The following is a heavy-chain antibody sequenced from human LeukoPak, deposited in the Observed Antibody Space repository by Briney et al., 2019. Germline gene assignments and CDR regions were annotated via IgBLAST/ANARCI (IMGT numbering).Heavy chain of an antibody. CDR2: IYYSGST. CDR3: ARDYKWELRYFDY. D-gene: IGHD1-26*01. J-gene: IGHJ4*01. Sequence: SQTLSLTCTVSGGSISSGGYYWSWIRQHPGKGLEWIGHIYYSGSTYYNPSLKSRVTISVDTSKNQFSLKLSSVTAADTAVYYCARDYKWELRYFDYWGHGTLVTVSP. V-gene: IGHV4-31*03. CDR1: GGSISSGGYY.